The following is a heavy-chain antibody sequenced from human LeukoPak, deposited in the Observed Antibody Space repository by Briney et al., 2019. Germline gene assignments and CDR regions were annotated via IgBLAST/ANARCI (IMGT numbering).Heavy chain of an antibody. CDR2: IYPGDSDT. J-gene: IGHJ4*02. V-gene: IGHV5-51*01. CDR1: GCSFTNYW. CDR3: GIHLDGFHC. Sequence: GESPKTCGICAGCSFTNYWNCNGRQMPGKGLEWMGIIYPGDSDTRYSPSFQGQVTISADKSISTAYLQPRSLKAVVTAMNNCGIHLDGFHCWGQGTLVTVSS. D-gene: IGHD5-24*01.